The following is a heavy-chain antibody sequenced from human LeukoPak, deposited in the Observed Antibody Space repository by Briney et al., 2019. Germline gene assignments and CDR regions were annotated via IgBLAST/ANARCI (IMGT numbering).Heavy chain of an antibody. CDR1: GGTFSSYA. Sequence: ASVKVSCKASGGTFSSYAISWVRQAPGQGLEWMGIINPSGGSTSYAQKFQGRVTMTRDTSTSTVYMELSSLRSEDTAVYYCARDDFWSGYLDYWGQGTLVTVSS. CDR3: ARDDFWSGYLDY. D-gene: IGHD3-3*01. V-gene: IGHV1-46*01. J-gene: IGHJ4*02. CDR2: INPSGGST.